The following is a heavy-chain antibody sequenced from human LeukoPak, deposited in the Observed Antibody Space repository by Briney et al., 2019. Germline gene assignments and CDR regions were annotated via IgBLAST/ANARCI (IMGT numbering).Heavy chain of an antibody. CDR3: ARHYGP. V-gene: IGHV4-34*01. Sequence: SETLSLTCAVYGGSFSGYYWSWIRQPPGKGLEWIGEINDSGRTNYNPSLKSRVTISVDTSKNQFSLKLNSVTAADTAVYYCARHYGPWGQGTLVTVSS. CDR2: INDSGRT. CDR1: GGSFSGYY. J-gene: IGHJ5*02. D-gene: IGHD3-16*01.